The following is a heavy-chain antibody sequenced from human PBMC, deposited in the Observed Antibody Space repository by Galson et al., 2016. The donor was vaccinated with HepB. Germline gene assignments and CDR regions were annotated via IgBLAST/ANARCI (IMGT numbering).Heavy chain of an antibody. CDR3: ARVKDEYNSGWNVNDY. CDR1: GFTFRSFS. V-gene: IGHV3-30*09. CDR2: ISYDGSHK. Sequence: SLRLSCAVSGFTFRSFSMQWVRQAPGKGLEWVAIISYDGSHKYYSDSVKGRFAISRDNSKNTLYLQMSSLRAEDTAVYYCARVKDEYNSGWNVNDYWGQGMLVTDSS. D-gene: IGHD5-12*01. J-gene: IGHJ4*02.